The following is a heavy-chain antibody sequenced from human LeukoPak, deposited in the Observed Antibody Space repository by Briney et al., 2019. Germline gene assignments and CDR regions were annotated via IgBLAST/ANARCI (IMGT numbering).Heavy chain of an antibody. J-gene: IGHJ4*02. CDR3: ARAKKTSGWSLGY. V-gene: IGHV4-31*03. D-gene: IGHD6-19*01. CDR2: IYYSGST. CDR1: GGSISSGPYY. Sequence: SQTLSLTCSVSGGSISSGPYYWSWIRQHSGQGLEWIGCIYYSGSTYYNPSLKSRVTMSVDTSKNHFSLDLGSVTAADTAVYYCARAKKTSGWSLGYWGQGTLVTVSS.